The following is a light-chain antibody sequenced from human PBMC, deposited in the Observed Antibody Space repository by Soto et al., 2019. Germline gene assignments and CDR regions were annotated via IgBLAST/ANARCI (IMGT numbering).Light chain of an antibody. J-gene: IGKJ2*01. Sequence: AIRMTQSPSSFSASTGDRVTITCRTTQGISNYLAWYQQKPGKAPKLLIYRASVLESGVPSRFIGDGSGTNFSLTISYLQSQDFATYYCQQYNSFPQTFGQGTKLEIK. V-gene: IGKV1-8*01. CDR1: QGISNY. CDR2: RAS. CDR3: QQYNSFPQT.